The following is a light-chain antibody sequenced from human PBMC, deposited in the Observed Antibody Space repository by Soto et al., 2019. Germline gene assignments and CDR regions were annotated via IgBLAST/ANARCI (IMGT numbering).Light chain of an antibody. CDR3: SSYSSSTTHVV. CDR1: SSDVCDFNY. Sequence: QSALTQPASVFGSPGRSVTISCTGTSSDVCDFNYVSWYQHLPGRAPKLIIYDVTNRPSGISYRFSASKSGRTASLTISGLQAEDEAYYYCSSYSSSTTHVVFGGGTKLTVL. J-gene: IGLJ2*01. V-gene: IGLV2-14*03. CDR2: DVT.